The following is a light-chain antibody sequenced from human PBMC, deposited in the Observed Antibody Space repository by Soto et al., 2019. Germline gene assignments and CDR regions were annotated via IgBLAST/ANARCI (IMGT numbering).Light chain of an antibody. V-gene: IGLV2-8*01. CDR1: SSDVGKYDY. Sequence: QSALTQPPSASGSPGQSVTISCTGTSSDVGKYDYVSWFQHHPGKAPKLIIYEVSKRPSGVPDRFSGSKSGNTASLTISGLQGEDEADYYCSAYTVSRTYVFGTGTKLTV. CDR3: SAYTVSRTYV. CDR2: EVS. J-gene: IGLJ1*01.